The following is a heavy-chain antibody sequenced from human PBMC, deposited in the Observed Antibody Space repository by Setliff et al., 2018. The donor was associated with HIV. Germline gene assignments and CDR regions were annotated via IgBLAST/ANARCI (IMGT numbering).Heavy chain of an antibody. CDR3: ARDQVANYYGSGIDY. CDR2: ISSSSYYI. J-gene: IGHJ4*02. D-gene: IGHD3-10*01. V-gene: IGHV3-21*01. Sequence: GGSLRLSCAASGFTFDDYGMSWVRQAPGKGLEWVSSISSSSYYIYYADSVKGRFTISRDNAKNSLFLQMNSLRAEDTAVYYCARDQVANYYGSGIDYWGQGTLVTVSS. CDR1: GFTFDDYG.